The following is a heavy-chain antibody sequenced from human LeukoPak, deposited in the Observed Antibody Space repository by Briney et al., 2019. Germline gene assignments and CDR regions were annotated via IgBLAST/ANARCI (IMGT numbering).Heavy chain of an antibody. J-gene: IGHJ4*02. V-gene: IGHV4-39*01. CDR3: VRHQRGSNFALDS. CDR1: CSPISRSNYY. Sequence: SEALSVTCTGSCSPISRSNYYLGWIRHPPGKGLEWVTSISYGGCTFYNLSLKSRVTISVDTSKNQLPLRLSSVTAADMDVYYRVRHQRGSNFALDSWGQGTLVTVSS. CDR2: ISYGGCT. D-gene: IGHD1-26*01.